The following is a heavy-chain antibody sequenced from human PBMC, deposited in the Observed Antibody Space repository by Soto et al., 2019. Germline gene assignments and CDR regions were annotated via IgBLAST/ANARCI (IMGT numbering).Heavy chain of an antibody. CDR3: ARGYSYNWFDP. CDR2: IYHSGST. CDR1: GYSISSGYY. D-gene: IGHD2-21*01. J-gene: IGHJ5*02. Sequence: SETLSLTCAVSGYSISSGYYWGWIRQPPGKGLEWIGSIYHSGSTYYNPSLKSRVTISVDTSKNQFSLKLSSVTAADTAVYYCARGYSYNWFDPWGQGTLVTVS. V-gene: IGHV4-38-2*01.